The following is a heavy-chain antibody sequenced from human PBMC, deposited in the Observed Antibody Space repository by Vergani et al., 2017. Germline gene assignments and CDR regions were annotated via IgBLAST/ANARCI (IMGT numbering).Heavy chain of an antibody. CDR3: ARLTNWNDLDY. D-gene: IGHD1-20*01. V-gene: IGHV2-70*15. Sequence: QVTLRESGPALVKPTQTLKLTCTFSGFSLSTSGMCVSWIRQPPGKALEWIARVDWDEDKYYSKSLKTRLTISKYTSKNQVVLTMTNMDPVDTATYYCARLTNWNDLDYWGQGTLVTVSS. CDR1: GFSLSTSGMC. CDR2: VDWDEDK. J-gene: IGHJ4*02.